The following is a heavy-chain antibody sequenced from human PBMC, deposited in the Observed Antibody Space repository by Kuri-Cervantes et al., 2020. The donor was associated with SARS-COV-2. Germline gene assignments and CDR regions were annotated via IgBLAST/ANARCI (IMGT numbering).Heavy chain of an antibody. J-gene: IGHJ4*02. CDR1: DFTIDDYA. Sequence: SLKISCAASDFTIDDYAMHWVRQAPGKGLEWVSGISWNGGVIGYADSVKGRFTISRDNAKNSLYLQMNSLRAEDTAVYYCARAPSKPSSGYRNWGQGTLVTVSS. D-gene: IGHD3-22*01. V-gene: IGHV3-9*01. CDR2: ISWNGGVI. CDR3: ARAPSKPSSGYRN.